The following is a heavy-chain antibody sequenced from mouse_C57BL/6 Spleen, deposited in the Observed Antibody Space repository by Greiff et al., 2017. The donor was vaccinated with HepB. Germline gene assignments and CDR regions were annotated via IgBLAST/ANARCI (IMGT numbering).Heavy chain of an antibody. J-gene: IGHJ2*01. CDR2: INYDGSST. CDR1: GFTFSDYY. CDR3: ARALSGPYYFDY. Sequence: EVKLMESEGGLVQPGSSMKLSCTASGFTFSDYYMAWVRQVPEKGLEWVANINYDGSSTYYLDSFKSRFIISRDNAKNILYLQMSSLKSEDTATYYCARALSGPYYFDYWGQGTTLTVSS. V-gene: IGHV5-16*01. D-gene: IGHD3-1*01.